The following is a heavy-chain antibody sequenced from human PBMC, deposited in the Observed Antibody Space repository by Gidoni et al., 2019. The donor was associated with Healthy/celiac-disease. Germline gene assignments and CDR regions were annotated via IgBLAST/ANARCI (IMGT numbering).Heavy chain of an antibody. CDR1: GFTFSSYG. J-gene: IGHJ6*02. Sequence: QVQLVESGGGVVQPGRSLRLSCAASGFTFSSYGMHWVRQAPGKGLEWVAVISYDGSNKYYADSVKGRFTISRDNSKNTLYLQMNSLRAEDTAVYYCAKDLWELRVAYSYGMDVWGQGTTVTVSS. D-gene: IGHD1-26*01. V-gene: IGHV3-30*18. CDR2: ISYDGSNK. CDR3: AKDLWELRVAYSYGMDV.